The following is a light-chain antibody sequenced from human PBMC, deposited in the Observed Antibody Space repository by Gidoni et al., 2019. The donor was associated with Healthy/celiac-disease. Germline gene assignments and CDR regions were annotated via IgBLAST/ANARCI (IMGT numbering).Light chain of an antibody. Sequence: ENVFTQSPATLSLSPGERATLPCRASQSVSSYLAWYQQKPCQAPRLLIYDASNRATGIPARFSGSGSGTDFTLTISSLEPEDFAVYYCQQRSNWRGTFXPXTKVDIK. CDR2: DAS. V-gene: IGKV3-11*01. J-gene: IGKJ3*01. CDR3: QQRSNWRGT. CDR1: QSVSSY.